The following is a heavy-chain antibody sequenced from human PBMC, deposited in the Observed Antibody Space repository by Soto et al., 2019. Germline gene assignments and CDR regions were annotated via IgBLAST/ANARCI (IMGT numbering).Heavy chain of an antibody. CDR2: IDYSGST. D-gene: IGHD6-13*01. CDR1: GGSISSYY. V-gene: IGHV4-59*08. J-gene: IGHJ4*02. CDR3: GRSLYPGIDFY. Sequence: SETLSLTCTVSGGSISSYYWSWIRQPPGKGLEWIGYIDYSGSTNYNPTLKSRVTISGDTSKNQASLKLSSVTAADTAVYYCGRSLYPGIDFYWGQGTLVTVSS.